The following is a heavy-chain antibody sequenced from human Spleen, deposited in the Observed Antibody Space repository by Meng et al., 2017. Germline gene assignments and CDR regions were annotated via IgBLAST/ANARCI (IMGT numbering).Heavy chain of an antibody. J-gene: IGHJ4*02. D-gene: IGHD3-22*01. CDR3: ARLPIDKYDLSALPLDY. CDR2: IYSGGNT. CDR1: GFSVSHNY. Sequence: GESLKISCAASGFSVSHNYMSWVRQAPGKGLEWVSVIYSGGNTYYADSVKGRFTISRDNSKNSVFLQINSLRAEDTAVYYCARLPIDKYDLSALPLDYWGQGTQVTVSS. V-gene: IGHV3-66*02.